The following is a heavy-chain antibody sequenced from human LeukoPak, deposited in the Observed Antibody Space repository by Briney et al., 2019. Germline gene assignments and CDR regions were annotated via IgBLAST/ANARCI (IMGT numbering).Heavy chain of an antibody. J-gene: IGHJ6*02. Sequence: GASVKVSCKASGYTFTGYYMHWVRQAPGQGLEWMGWINPNSGGTNYAQKFQGRVTMTRDTSISTAYMELSSLRSEDTAVYYCARGSTTYYDFWSGYTHYGMDVWGQGTTVTVSS. CDR3: ARGSTTYYDFWSGYTHYGMDV. D-gene: IGHD3-3*01. V-gene: IGHV1-2*02. CDR1: GYTFTGYY. CDR2: INPNSGGT.